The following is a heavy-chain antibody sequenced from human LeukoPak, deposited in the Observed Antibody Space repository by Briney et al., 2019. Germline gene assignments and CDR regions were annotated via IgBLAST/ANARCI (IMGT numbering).Heavy chain of an antibody. D-gene: IGHD3-22*01. Sequence: SVTLSLTCTVSGGSISSYYWSWIRQPAGKGLEWIGRIYTSGSTNYNPSLKSRVTMSVDTSKNQFSLKLSSVTAADTAVYYCARTGYYDSSGYRHYDAFDIWGQGTMVTVSS. J-gene: IGHJ3*02. CDR2: IYTSGST. V-gene: IGHV4-4*07. CDR3: ARTGYYDSSGYRHYDAFDI. CDR1: GGSISSYY.